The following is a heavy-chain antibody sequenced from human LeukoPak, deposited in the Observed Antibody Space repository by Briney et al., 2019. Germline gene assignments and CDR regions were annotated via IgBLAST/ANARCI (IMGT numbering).Heavy chain of an antibody. J-gene: IGHJ4*02. V-gene: IGHV3-66*01. CDR2: IYSGGST. D-gene: IGHD3-16*02. CDR3: ARADDYVWGSYRFDY. Sequence: GGSLRLSCAASGFTVSGNYMSWVRQAPGKGLEWVSVIYSGGSTYYADSVKGRFTISRDNSKNTLYLQMNSLRAEDTAVYYCARADDYVWGSYRFDYWGQGALVTVSS. CDR1: GFTVSGNY.